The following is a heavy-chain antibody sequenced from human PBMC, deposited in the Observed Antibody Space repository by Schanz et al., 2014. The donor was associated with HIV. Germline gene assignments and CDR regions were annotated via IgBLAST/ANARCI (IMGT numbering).Heavy chain of an antibody. V-gene: IGHV3-74*01. D-gene: IGHD1-26*01. Sequence: EVQLVESGGGLVKRGGSLRLSCAASGFSFSNYWMYWVRQAPGKGLVWVSRINNDGSSTSYADSVKGRFTISRDNVKNSLFLQMNSLRAEDTAMYYCARDVGAGANDYWGQGTLVTVSS. CDR1: GFSFSNYW. CDR3: ARDVGAGANDY. J-gene: IGHJ4*02. CDR2: INNDGSST.